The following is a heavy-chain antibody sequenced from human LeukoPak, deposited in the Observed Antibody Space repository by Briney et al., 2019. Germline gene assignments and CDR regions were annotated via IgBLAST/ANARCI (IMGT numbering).Heavy chain of an antibody. D-gene: IGHD1-26*01. Sequence: PGGSLRLSCAASGFTFSSYSMNWVRQTPGKGLEWVSVIYSGGSTYYADSAKGRFTISRDNSKNTLYLQMDSLRTEDTAVYYCARSWDARLNFDYWGQGTLVTVSS. J-gene: IGHJ4*02. V-gene: IGHV3-66*02. CDR2: IYSGGST. CDR3: ARSWDARLNFDY. CDR1: GFTFSSYS.